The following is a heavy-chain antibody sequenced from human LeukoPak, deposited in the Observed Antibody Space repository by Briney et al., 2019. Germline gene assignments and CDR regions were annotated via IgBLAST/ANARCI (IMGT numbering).Heavy chain of an antibody. Sequence: GGSLRLSCAASGFTFSGFGMHWVRQAPGKGLEWVSVIYSGGSTYYADSVKGRFTISRDNSKNTLYLQMNSLRAEDTAVYYCARWKYYDSSGYFYRGGYYFDYWGQGTLVTVSS. CDR2: IYSGGST. CDR3: ARWKYYDSSGYFYRGGYYFDY. CDR1: GFTFSGFG. D-gene: IGHD3-22*01. J-gene: IGHJ4*02. V-gene: IGHV3-53*01.